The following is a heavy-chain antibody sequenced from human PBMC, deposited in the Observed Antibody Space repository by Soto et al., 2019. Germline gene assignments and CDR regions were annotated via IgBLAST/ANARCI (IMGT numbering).Heavy chain of an antibody. Sequence: QVQLVQSGAEVKKPGSSVKVSCKASGGTFSSYAISWVRQAPGQGLEWMGGIIPIFGTANYAQKFQGRVTTTADESASAAYMELSRLRSEDTGVYDCAGSQQLVLHIYYCYGMDVWGQGTTVTVSS. D-gene: IGHD6-13*01. CDR1: GGTFSSYA. V-gene: IGHV1-69*12. CDR2: IIPIFGTA. J-gene: IGHJ6*02. CDR3: AGSQQLVLHIYYCYGMDV.